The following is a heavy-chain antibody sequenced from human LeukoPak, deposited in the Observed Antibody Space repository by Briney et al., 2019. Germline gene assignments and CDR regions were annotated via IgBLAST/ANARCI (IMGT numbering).Heavy chain of an antibody. CDR3: ARGGSSWDY. J-gene: IGHJ4*02. D-gene: IGHD6-13*01. CDR2: INHSGNT. CDR1: GGSFSGYY. Sequence: SETLSLTCAVSGGSFSGYYWSWIRQSPGKGLEWIGEINHSGNTNYNPSLKSRVTISVDTSNNQFSLKLTSVTAADTAMYYCARGGSSWDYWGQGTLVTVSS. V-gene: IGHV4-34*01.